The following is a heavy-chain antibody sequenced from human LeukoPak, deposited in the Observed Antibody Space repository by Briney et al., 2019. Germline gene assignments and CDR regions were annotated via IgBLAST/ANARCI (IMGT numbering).Heavy chain of an antibody. CDR2: ISSSSSYI. CDR3: ARNYYDSSGYYSPFYY. Sequence: PGGSLRLSCAASGFTFSSYSMNWVRQAPGKGLEWVSSISSSSSYIYYADSVKGRFTISRDNAKNSLYLQMNSLRAEDTAVYYCARNYYDSSGYYSPFYYWGQGTVVTFSS. D-gene: IGHD3-22*01. V-gene: IGHV3-21*01. CDR1: GFTFSSYS. J-gene: IGHJ4*02.